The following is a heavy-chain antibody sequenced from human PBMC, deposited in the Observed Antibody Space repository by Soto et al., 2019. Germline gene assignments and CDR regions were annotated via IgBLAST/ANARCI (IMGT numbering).Heavy chain of an antibody. D-gene: IGHD3-22*01. CDR2: ISSNGGST. Sequence: GGSLRLSCSASGFTFSSYAMHWVRQAPGKGLEYVSAISSNGGSTYYADSVKGRFTISRDNSKNTLYLQMSSLRAEDTAVYYCVKDRGYYDSSGYYYVLFDYWGQGTLVTVSS. V-gene: IGHV3-64D*08. J-gene: IGHJ4*02. CDR1: GFTFSSYA. CDR3: VKDRGYYDSSGYYYVLFDY.